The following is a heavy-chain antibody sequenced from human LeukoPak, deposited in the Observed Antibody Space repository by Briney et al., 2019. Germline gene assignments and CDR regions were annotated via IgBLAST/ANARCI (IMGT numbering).Heavy chain of an antibody. D-gene: IGHD2-2*01. CDR2: NNSDGSWT. V-gene: IGHV3-74*01. CDR3: VSFYETY. CDR1: GFTFSTYW. J-gene: IGHJ4*02. Sequence: PGGSLRLSCAASGFTFSTYWMHWVRQAPGKGLVWVSHNNSDGSWTSYADSVKGRFTISKDNAKNTVYLQMNNLRAEDTAVYYCVSFYETYWGRGTLVTVSS.